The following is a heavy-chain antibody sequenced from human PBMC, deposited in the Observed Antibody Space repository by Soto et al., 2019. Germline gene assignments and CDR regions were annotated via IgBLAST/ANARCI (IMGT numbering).Heavy chain of an antibody. V-gene: IGHV3-23*01. D-gene: IGHD6-19*01. J-gene: IGHJ6*02. Sequence: EVQLLESGGGLVQPGGSLRLSCAASGFTFSSYALSWVRQASGKGLELVSGISGSGGNTFYADSVKGRFTISRDNSKNTLYLQMNSQRAEDTAVYYCAKTHSSGWYLDGMDVWGQGTTVTVSS. CDR2: ISGSGGNT. CDR3: AKTHSSGWYLDGMDV. CDR1: GFTFSSYA.